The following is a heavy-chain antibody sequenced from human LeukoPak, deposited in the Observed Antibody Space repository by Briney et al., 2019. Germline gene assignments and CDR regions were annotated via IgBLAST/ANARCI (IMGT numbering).Heavy chain of an antibody. D-gene: IGHD2-2*01. CDR1: GFTFSSYA. J-gene: IGHJ4*02. Sequence: GGSLRLSCAASGFTFSSYAMHWVRQAPGKGLEWVAVISYDGSNKYYADSVKGRFTTSRENSKNTLYLQMNSLRAEDTAVYYCASPGDIVVVPAASPLDYWGQGTLVTVSS. V-gene: IGHV3-30*04. CDR2: ISYDGSNK. CDR3: ASPGDIVVVPAASPLDY.